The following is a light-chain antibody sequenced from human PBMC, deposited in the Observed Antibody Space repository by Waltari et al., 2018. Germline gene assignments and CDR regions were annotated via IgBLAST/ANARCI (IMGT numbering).Light chain of an antibody. V-gene: IGKV3D-15*01. Sequence: EIVMTQSPAILSVSPGERATLSCRASQSVSNNLAWYQQKPGQAPRLLIYGASTRATGVPARFSGSGSGTEFTLTISSLQSEDFAVYYCQQCNDWPRTFGQGTKVKIK. CDR2: GAS. CDR1: QSVSNN. CDR3: QQCNDWPRT. J-gene: IGKJ1*01.